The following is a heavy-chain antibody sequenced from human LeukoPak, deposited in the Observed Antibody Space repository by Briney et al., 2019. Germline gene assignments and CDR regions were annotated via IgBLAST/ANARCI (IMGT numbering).Heavy chain of an antibody. CDR2: IYPGDSDT. Sequence: GESLKISCKGSGYSFTSYWIGWVRQMPGKGLEWMGIIYPGDSDTRYSPSFQGRVTISADKSISTAYLQWSSLKASDTAMYYCARQGSGYDSATYFDYWGQGTLVTVSS. D-gene: IGHD5-12*01. CDR3: ARQGSGYDSATYFDY. J-gene: IGHJ4*02. V-gene: IGHV5-51*01. CDR1: GYSFTSYW.